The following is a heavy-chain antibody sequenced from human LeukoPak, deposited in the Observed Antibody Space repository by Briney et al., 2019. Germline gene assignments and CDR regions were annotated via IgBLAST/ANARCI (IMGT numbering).Heavy chain of an antibody. V-gene: IGHV3-23*01. CDR1: GFLLSSYA. CDR3: SKKVRVVPAASGYVDY. J-gene: IGHJ4*02. D-gene: IGHD2-2*01. CDR2: LSGSGDRT. Sequence: GGSLSLFRSVSGFLLSSYAMMWARAAPGRALEWGSDLSGSGDRTYSAASVKGRFTISRDNSTNTLYLQMNSLRAEVRAVSYRSKKVRVVPAASGYVDYEGRGTVATVS.